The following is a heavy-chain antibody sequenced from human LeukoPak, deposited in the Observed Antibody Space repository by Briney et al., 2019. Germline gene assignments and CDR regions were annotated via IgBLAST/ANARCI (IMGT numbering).Heavy chain of an antibody. CDR3: AIHGHDYINAIDY. Sequence: SETLSLTCTVSGGSISSSSYSWGWIRQPPGKGLEWIGSIYYSGSTYYNPSLKSRVTISVDTSKNQFSLKLSSVTAADTAVYYCAIHGHDYINAIDYWGQGTLVTVSS. CDR1: GGSISSSSYS. D-gene: IGHD4-11*01. CDR2: IYYSGST. V-gene: IGHV4-39*01. J-gene: IGHJ4*02.